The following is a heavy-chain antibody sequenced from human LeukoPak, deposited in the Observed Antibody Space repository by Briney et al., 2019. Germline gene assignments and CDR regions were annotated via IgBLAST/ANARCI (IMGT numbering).Heavy chain of an antibody. J-gene: IGHJ4*02. D-gene: IGHD6-13*01. V-gene: IGHV3-11*03. CDR1: GIPFSDYY. CDR2: ISSSSSYT. Sequence: PGGSLRLSCVVSGIPFSDYYMNWIHQAPGKGLEWISYISSSSSYTDYADAVKGRFTISRDNAKSALYLQMNSLRLDNTAVYYCAAGTAADFWGQGTLVTVSS. CDR3: AAGTAADF.